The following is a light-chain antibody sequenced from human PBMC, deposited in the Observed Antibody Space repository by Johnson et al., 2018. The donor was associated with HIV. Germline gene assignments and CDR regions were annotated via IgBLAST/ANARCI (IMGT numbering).Light chain of an antibody. CDR3: GTWDSSLSAGEV. CDR2: DNN. Sequence: QSVLTQPPSVSAAPGQKVTISCSGSNSNIGNNYVSWYQHLPGTAPKLLIYDNNKRPSGIPDRFSGSKSGTSATLGITGLQTGDEADYYCGTWDSSLSAGEVFGTGTKVTVL. J-gene: IGLJ1*01. CDR1: NSNIGNNY. V-gene: IGLV1-51*01.